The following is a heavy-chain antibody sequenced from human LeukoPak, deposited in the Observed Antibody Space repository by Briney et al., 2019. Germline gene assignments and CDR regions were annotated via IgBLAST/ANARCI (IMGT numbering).Heavy chain of an antibody. CDR2: IWYDGSNK. CDR3: ARDRPSGGTYYDILTGYPTFDP. Sequence: PGRSLRLSCAASGFTFSSYGMHWARQAPGKGLEWVAVIWYDGSNKYYADSVKGRFTISRDNSKNTLYLQMNSLRAEDTAVYYCARDRPSGGTYYDILTGYPTFDPWGQGTLVTVSS. D-gene: IGHD3-9*01. CDR1: GFTFSSYG. J-gene: IGHJ5*02. V-gene: IGHV3-33*01.